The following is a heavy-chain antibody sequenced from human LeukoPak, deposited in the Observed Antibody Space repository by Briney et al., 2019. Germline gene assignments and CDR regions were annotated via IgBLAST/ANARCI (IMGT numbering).Heavy chain of an antibody. CDR2: INHSGST. CDR3: ARHVWVVAAQDFDY. Sequence: SETLSLTCAVYGGSFSGYYWSWIRQPPGKGLEWIGEINHSGSTNYNPSLKSRVTISVDTSKNQFSLKLSSVTAADTAVYYCARHVWVVAAQDFDYWGQGTLVTVSS. D-gene: IGHD2-15*01. CDR1: GGSFSGYY. V-gene: IGHV4-34*01. J-gene: IGHJ4*02.